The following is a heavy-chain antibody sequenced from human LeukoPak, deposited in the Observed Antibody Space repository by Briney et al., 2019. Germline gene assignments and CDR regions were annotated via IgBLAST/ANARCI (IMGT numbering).Heavy chain of an antibody. CDR3: ARGLSNRLRYCSSTSCPKGHFDY. J-gene: IGHJ4*02. CDR2: INPNSGGT. Sequence: VASVKVSCKASGYTFTAYFMHWVRQAPGQGLEWMGWINPNSGGTTYAQKFQGRVTMTRDTSTSTVYMELSSLRSEDTAVYYCARGLSNRLRYCSSTSCPKGHFDYWGQGTLVTVSS. D-gene: IGHD2-2*01. V-gene: IGHV1-2*02. CDR1: GYTFTAYF.